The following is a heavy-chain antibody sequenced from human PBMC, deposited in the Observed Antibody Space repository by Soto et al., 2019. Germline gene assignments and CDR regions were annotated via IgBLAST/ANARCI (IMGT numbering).Heavy chain of an antibody. CDR1: GFTFSIYA. D-gene: IGHD4-17*01. Sequence: EVQLLESGGGLVQPGGSLRLSCAASGFTFSIYAMSWVRQAPGKGLEWVSAISGSGGSTYYADSVKGRFTISRDNSKNTLYLQMNSLRAEDTAVYYCAKGVIDYGDISSFDYWGQGTLVTVSS. V-gene: IGHV3-23*01. CDR3: AKGVIDYGDISSFDY. CDR2: ISGSGGST. J-gene: IGHJ4*02.